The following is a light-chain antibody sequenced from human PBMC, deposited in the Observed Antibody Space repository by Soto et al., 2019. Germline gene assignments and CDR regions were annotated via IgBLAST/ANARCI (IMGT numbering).Light chain of an antibody. CDR2: AAS. Sequence: EIVLSQSPGTLSLSPGDRATLSCRASQSFSSSYLAWYQQKPGQAPRLLIYAASSRAAGIPDRFSGSGSGTDFSPTIRRLEPEVFAVYFCHKYGTLPWTFGQGTKVEI. CDR3: HKYGTLPWT. CDR1: QSFSSSY. V-gene: IGKV3-20*01. J-gene: IGKJ1*01.